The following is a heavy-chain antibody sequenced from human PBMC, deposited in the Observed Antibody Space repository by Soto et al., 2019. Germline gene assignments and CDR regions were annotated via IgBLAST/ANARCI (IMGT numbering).Heavy chain of an antibody. CDR3: ARHQGALLTGYYFSFDP. V-gene: IGHV4-39*01. CDR1: GGYISSSSYY. J-gene: IGHJ5*02. Sequence: EPLSLTCNVSGGYISSSSYYWGWIRQPPGKGLEWIGSIYYRGSTYYNPSLRSRVTISVDTSKNQFSLKLTSVTAADTAVYYCARHQGALLTGYYFSFDPWGQGTLVTVSS. CDR2: IYYRGST. D-gene: IGHD3-9*01.